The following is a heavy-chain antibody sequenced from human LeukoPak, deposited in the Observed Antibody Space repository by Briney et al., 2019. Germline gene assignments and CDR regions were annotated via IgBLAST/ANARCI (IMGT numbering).Heavy chain of an antibody. V-gene: IGHV1-24*01. CDR1: GYTLTELS. J-gene: IGHJ4*02. CDR2: FDPEDGET. Sequence: ASVKVSCKVSGYTLTELSMHWVRQAPGKGLEWMGGFDPEDGETIYAQKFQGSVTMTEDTSTDTAYMELSSLRSEDTAVYYCATPLDFWSGYYYWGQGTLVTVSS. D-gene: IGHD3-3*01. CDR3: ATPLDFWSGYYY.